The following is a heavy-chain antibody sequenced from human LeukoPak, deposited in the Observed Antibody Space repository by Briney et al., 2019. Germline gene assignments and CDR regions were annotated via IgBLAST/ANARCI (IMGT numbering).Heavy chain of an antibody. J-gene: IGHJ3*02. CDR3: ARDCTGGTCYDAFDI. V-gene: IGHV3-30*03. D-gene: IGHD2-15*01. CDR1: GFTFSSYG. Sequence: GGSLRLSCAASGFTFSSYGMHWVRQAPGKGLEWVTLISYDGSNKYYADSVRGRFTISRDNSKNTLYLQMNSLRAGDTAVYYCARDCTGGTCYDAFDIWGQGTMVTVSS. CDR2: ISYDGSNK.